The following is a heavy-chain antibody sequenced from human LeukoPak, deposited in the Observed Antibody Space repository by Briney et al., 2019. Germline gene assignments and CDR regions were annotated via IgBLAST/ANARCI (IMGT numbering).Heavy chain of an antibody. CDR1: GYTFTSYA. J-gene: IGHJ4*02. D-gene: IGHD3-22*01. CDR2: ISTNTGNP. V-gene: IGHV7-4-1*02. CDR3: TRDYPKATYYYDSSDDY. Sequence: ASVKVSCKSSGYTFTSYAMNWVRQAPGQGLEWMGWISTNTGNPTYAQGFTGRFVFSLDTSVSTAYLQISSLKAEDTAVYYCTRDYPKATYYYDSSDDYWGQGTLVTVSS.